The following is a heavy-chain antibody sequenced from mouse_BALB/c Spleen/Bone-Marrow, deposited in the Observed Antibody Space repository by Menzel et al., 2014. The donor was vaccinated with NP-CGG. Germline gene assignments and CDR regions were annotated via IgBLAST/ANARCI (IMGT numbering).Heavy chain of an antibody. D-gene: IGHD1-1*01. CDR1: GYTFTSYW. J-gene: IGHJ2*01. CDR2: IYPSDSYT. V-gene: IGHV1-69*02. CDR3: TRSYGSSYEYYLDY. Sequence: VKLMESGAELVRPGASVKLSCKASGYTFTSYWINWVKQRPGQGLEWIGNIYPSDSYTNYNQKFKDKATLTVDKSSSTAYLQLRSTTSEAAAFYFCTRSYGSSYEYYLDYWGLGTPLTVSS.